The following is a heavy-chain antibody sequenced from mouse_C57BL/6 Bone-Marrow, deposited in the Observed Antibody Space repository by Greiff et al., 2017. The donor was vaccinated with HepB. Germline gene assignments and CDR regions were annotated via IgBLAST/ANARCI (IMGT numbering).Heavy chain of an antibody. CDR2: SRNKANDYTT. CDR3: ARDAEGYAWFAY. J-gene: IGHJ3*01. D-gene: IGHD2-2*01. CDR1: GFTFSDFY. Sequence: DVKLVESGGGLVQSGRSLRLSCATSGFTFSDFYMEWVRQAPGKGLEWIAASRNKANDYTTEYSASVKGRFIVSRDTSQSILYLQMNALRAEDTAIYYCARDAEGYAWFAYWGQGTLVTVSA. V-gene: IGHV7-1*01.